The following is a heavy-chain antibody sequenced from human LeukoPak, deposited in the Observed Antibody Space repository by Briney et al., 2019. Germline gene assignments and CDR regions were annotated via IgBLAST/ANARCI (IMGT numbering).Heavy chain of an antibody. CDR3: AREVVVVPAAMRFDP. CDR1: GYTFTSYG. CDR2: IGAYNGNT. V-gene: IGHV1-18*01. Sequence: GASVKVSCKASGYTFTSYGISWVRQAPGQGLEWMGWIGAYNGNTNYAQKLQGRVTMTTDTSTSTAYMELRSLRSDDTAVYYCAREVVVVPAAMRFDPWGQGTLVTVSS. D-gene: IGHD2-2*01. J-gene: IGHJ5*02.